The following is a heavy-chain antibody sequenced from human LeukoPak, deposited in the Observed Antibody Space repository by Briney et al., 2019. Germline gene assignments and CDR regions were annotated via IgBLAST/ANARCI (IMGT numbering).Heavy chain of an antibody. CDR2: ISSSSSYI. V-gene: IGHV3-21*01. CDR3: GRDLEIGYCSSTSCYPGGGMDV. Sequence: GGSLRLSCAASGFTFSSYSMNWVRQAPGKGLEWVSSISSSSSYIYYADSVKGRFTISRDNAKNSLYLQMNSLRAEDTAVYYCGRDLEIGYCSSTSCYPGGGMDVWGQGTTVTVSS. D-gene: IGHD2-2*01. CDR1: GFTFSSYS. J-gene: IGHJ6*02.